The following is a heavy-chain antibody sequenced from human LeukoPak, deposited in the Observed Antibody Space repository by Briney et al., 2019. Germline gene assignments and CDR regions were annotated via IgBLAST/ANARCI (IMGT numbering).Heavy chain of an antibody. Sequence: PGGSLRLSCAASGFTFSSYALSWARQAPGKGLEWVSSISGSAYSTYYADSVKGRFTISRDNSKNTLYLQMNSLRAEDTAVYYCARPGYCSGGSCYPPAFDYWGQGTLVTVSS. V-gene: IGHV3-23*01. J-gene: IGHJ4*02. CDR1: GFTFSSYA. CDR3: ARPGYCSGGSCYPPAFDY. D-gene: IGHD2-15*01. CDR2: ISGSAYST.